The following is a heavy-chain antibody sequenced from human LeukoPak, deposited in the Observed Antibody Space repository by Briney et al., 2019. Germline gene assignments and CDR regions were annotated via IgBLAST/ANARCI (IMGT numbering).Heavy chain of an antibody. D-gene: IGHD3-9*01. Sequence: SETLSLTCTVSGGSISSSSYYWGWIRQPPGKGLEWIGSIYYSGSTYYNPSLKSRVTISVDTSKNQFSLKLSSVTAADTAVYYCAREATHYDILTGYYKSYLFDYWGQGTLVTVPS. V-gene: IGHV4-39*02. J-gene: IGHJ4*02. CDR2: IYYSGST. CDR1: GGSISSSSYY. CDR3: AREATHYDILTGYYKSYLFDY.